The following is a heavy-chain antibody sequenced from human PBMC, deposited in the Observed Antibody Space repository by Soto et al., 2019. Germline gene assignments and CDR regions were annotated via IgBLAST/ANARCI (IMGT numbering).Heavy chain of an antibody. CDR3: VRDLHILTDYASRSY. CDR2: IRQDGSEK. D-gene: IGHD3-9*01. J-gene: IGHJ4*02. CDR1: GFTFSSYW. Sequence: GGSLRLSCAASGFTFSSYWMSWVRQAPGKGLEWVANIRQDGSEKCYVDSVKGRFTISRDNAKNSLYLQMNSLRAEDTAVYYCVRDLHILTDYASRSYWGQGTLVTVSS. V-gene: IGHV3-7*01.